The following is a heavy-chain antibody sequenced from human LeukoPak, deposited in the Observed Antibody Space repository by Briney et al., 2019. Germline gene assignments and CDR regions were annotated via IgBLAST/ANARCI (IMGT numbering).Heavy chain of an antibody. V-gene: IGHV4-39*07. CDR2: IYYSGST. CDR3: ARDFSMITLLNWFDP. Sequence: ASETLSFTCTVSGGSISSSSYYWGWIRQPPGKGLEWIGSIYYSGSTYYNPSPKSRVTISVDTSKNQFSLKLSSVTAADTAVYYCARDFSMITLLNWFDPWGQGTLVTVSS. CDR1: GGSISSSSYY. D-gene: IGHD1-20*01. J-gene: IGHJ5*02.